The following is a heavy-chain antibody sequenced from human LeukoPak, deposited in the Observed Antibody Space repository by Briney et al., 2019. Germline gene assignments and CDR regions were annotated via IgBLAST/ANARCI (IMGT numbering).Heavy chain of an antibody. D-gene: IGHD3-3*01. J-gene: IGHJ4*02. V-gene: IGHV1-18*01. Sequence: ASVKVSCKASGYTFTSYGISWVRQAPGQGLEWMGWISAYNGNTNYAQKLQGRVTMTTDTSTSTAYMELRSLRSDDTAVYYCARGWVLSTAWNPRYYFDYWGQGTLVTVSS. CDR2: ISAYNGNT. CDR3: ARGWVLSTAWNPRYYFDY. CDR1: GYTFTSYG.